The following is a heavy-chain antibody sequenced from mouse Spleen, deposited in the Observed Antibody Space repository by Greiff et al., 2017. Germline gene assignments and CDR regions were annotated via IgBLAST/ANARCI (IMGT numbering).Heavy chain of an antibody. Sequence: EVKVVESEGGLVQPGSSMKLSCTASGFTFSDYYMAWVRQVPEKGLEWVANINYDGSSTYYLDSLKSRFIISRHNEKNILYLQMSSLKSEDTATYYCARVARDHFDVWGAGTTVTVSS. J-gene: IGHJ1*01. CDR3: ARVARDHFDV. CDR1: GFTFSDYY. V-gene: IGHV5-16*01. CDR2: INYDGSST. D-gene: IGHD3-1*01.